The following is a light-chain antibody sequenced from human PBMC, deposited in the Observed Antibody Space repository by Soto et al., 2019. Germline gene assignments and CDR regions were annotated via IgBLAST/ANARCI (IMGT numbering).Light chain of an antibody. J-gene: IGKJ1*01. V-gene: IGKV1-5*03. Sequence: DIQMTQSPSTLSGSVGDRVTITCRASQTISSWLAWYRQKPRKAPKLLIYKSSTLKSGVPSRFSGSGSGTEFTLTISSLRPDDFATYYCQHYNSYSEAVGQGTKVDIK. CDR2: KSS. CDR1: QTISSW. CDR3: QHYNSYSEA.